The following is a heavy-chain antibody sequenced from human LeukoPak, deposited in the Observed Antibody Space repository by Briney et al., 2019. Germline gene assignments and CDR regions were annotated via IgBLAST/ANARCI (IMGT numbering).Heavy chain of an antibody. CDR3: ASQSYADFDP. D-gene: IGHD3-16*01. Sequence: TSETLSLTCTVSGGSISSRPYCWGWIRQPPGKGLEWLGNFYYSGSTYYKPSLKSRVTISVDTSKNQISLKLSSVTAADTAVYYCASQSYADFDPWGQGTLVTVSS. J-gene: IGHJ5*02. V-gene: IGHV4-39*01. CDR1: GGSISSRPYC. CDR2: FYYSGST.